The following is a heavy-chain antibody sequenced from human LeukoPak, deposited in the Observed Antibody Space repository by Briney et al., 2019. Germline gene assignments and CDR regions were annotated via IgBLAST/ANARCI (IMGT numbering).Heavy chain of an antibody. CDR2: ISDNGINT. J-gene: IGHJ4*02. CDR3: TKELRMVGFTKGFDY. D-gene: IGHD1-26*01. Sequence: GRSLRLSCAASGFTFSSCAMSWVRQAPGKGLEWVSAISDNGINTWHADSVKGRFTISRDNSKNSLYLQMNSLRAEDTAVYYCTKELRMVGFTKGFDYWGQGILVTVSS. CDR1: GFTFSSCA. V-gene: IGHV3-23*01.